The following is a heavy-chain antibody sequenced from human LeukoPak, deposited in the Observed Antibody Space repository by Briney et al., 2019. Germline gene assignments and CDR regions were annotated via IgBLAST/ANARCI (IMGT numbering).Heavy chain of an antibody. CDR3: ARDYYDYVWGSYRYTGLDY. Sequence: SETLSLTCTVSGYSISSGYYWGWIRQPPGKGLEWIGSIYHSGSTYYNPSLKSRVTISLDTSKNQFSLKLSSVTAADTAVYYCARDYYDYVWGSYRYTGLDYWGQGTLVTVSS. CDR2: IYHSGST. V-gene: IGHV4-38-2*02. D-gene: IGHD3-16*02. J-gene: IGHJ4*02. CDR1: GYSISSGYY.